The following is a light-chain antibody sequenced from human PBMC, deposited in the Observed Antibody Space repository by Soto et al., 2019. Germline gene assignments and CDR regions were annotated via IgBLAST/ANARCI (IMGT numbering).Light chain of an antibody. Sequence: DIVLTHSPGTLSLSPGQRATLSCRASQSVSSGNLAWYQQKPGQAPRLLIYDASNRATGIPARFSGSGSGTDFTLTISSLEPEDFAVYYCQQRSNWPPITFGQGTRLEIK. CDR1: QSVSSGN. CDR2: DAS. V-gene: IGKV3-11*01. CDR3: QQRSNWPPIT. J-gene: IGKJ5*01.